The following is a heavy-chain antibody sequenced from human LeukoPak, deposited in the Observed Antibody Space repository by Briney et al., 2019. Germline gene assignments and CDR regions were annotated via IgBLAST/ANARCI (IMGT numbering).Heavy chain of an antibody. V-gene: IGHV4-59*08. CDR3: ALVGSDCGGDCSGPFDY. CDR1: GGSISSYY. J-gene: IGHJ4*02. Sequence: SETLSLTCTVSGGSISSYYWSWIQQPPGKGLEWIGYIYYSGSTNYNPSLKSRVTISVDTSKNQFSLKLSSVTAADTAVYYCALVGSDCGGDCSGPFDYWGQGTLVTVSS. D-gene: IGHD2-21*02. CDR2: IYYSGST.